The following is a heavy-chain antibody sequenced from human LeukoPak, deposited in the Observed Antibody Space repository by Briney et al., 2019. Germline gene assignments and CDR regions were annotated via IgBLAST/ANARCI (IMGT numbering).Heavy chain of an antibody. J-gene: IGHJ4*02. V-gene: IGHV3-23*01. D-gene: IGHD3-22*01. CDR2: ISGGADTI. CDR3: AEAYYDTTYIDS. Sequence: GGSLSLSCPLSGFIFSSYAMSWVRQAPGKGLEWVSAISGGADTIYYADSVRGRFTISRDNSENTLYLQMNSLRAEDTAVYYCAEAYYDTTYIDSWGQGTLVTVSS. CDR1: GFIFSSYA.